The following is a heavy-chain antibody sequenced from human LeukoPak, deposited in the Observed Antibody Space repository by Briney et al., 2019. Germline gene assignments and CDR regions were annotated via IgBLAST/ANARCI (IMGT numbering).Heavy chain of an antibody. D-gene: IGHD6-13*01. J-gene: IGHJ3*02. CDR3: ARGGSRVSSCDSAFDI. Sequence: PSETLFLSCTVPGVSISYYWSWIRQPPGKGLEWIGSIYYNGSTNYNPSLMHRHTIPVDNSQNHLSLKQQSVTYAYAPILFCARGGSRVSSCDSAFDIWGHGTMVCVSS. V-gene: IGHV4-59*08. CDR1: GVSISYY. CDR2: IYYNGST.